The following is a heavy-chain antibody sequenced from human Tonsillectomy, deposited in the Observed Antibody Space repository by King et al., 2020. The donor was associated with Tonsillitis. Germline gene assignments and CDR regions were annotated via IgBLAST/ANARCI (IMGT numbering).Heavy chain of an antibody. J-gene: IGHJ5*02. CDR2: INPSGTT. CDR3: ATGGTWPPWFDP. Sequence: VQLQQWGAGLLKPSETLSLTCGVYGGSFSGHYWSWIRQPPGKGLEWIGEINPSGTTNYNPSLKSRVTISRYMSNNQFSLDLTSVTAADTAVYYCATGGTWPPWFDPWGQGTLVTVS. V-gene: IGHV4-34*01. CDR1: GGSFSGHY.